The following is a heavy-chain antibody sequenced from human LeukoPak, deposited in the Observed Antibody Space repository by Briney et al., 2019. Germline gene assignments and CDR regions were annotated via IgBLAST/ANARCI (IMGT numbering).Heavy chain of an antibody. V-gene: IGHV3-33*01. CDR1: GFTFSSYG. CDR2: IWYDGSNK. CDR3: AREGPAPYDSSGYYYD. J-gene: IGHJ4*02. D-gene: IGHD3-22*01. Sequence: PGRSLRLSCAASGFTFSSYGMHWVRQAPGKGLEWVAVIWYDGSNKYYADSVKGRFTISRDNSKNTLYLQMNSLRAEDTAVYYCAREGPAPYDSSGYYYDWGQGTLVTVSS.